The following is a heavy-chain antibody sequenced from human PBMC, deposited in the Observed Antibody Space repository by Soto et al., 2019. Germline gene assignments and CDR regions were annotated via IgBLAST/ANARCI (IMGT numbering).Heavy chain of an antibody. D-gene: IGHD3-22*01. J-gene: IGHJ4*02. CDR2: IGAGDGKT. CDR1: GYRFTHYV. Sequence: QVQLVQSGTEVKKPGASVKVSCKASGYRFTHYVIHWVRQAPGQRLEWMGWIGAGDGKTYYSQNFKARVTITKDTSASTAYMEWSTLISEDTAVYYCVRDYASDSGVQLDFWGQGTLVTVSS. V-gene: IGHV1-3*01. CDR3: VRDYASDSGVQLDF.